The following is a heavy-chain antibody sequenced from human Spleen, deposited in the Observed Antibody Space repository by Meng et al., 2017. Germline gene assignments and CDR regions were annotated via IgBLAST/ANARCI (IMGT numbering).Heavy chain of an antibody. V-gene: IGHV4-34*01. D-gene: IGHD5-18*01. Sequence: QVQLQQWGAGLLKPSETLSLTCAVYGGSFSGYNWSWIRQPPGKGLEWIGEIDHSGGTNYNPSLKSRVTISVDTSKNQFSLKLSSVTAADTAVYYCARGIRGYSYAYDYWGQGTLATVSS. CDR1: GGSFSGYN. CDR2: IDHSGGT. J-gene: IGHJ4*02. CDR3: ARGIRGYSYAYDY.